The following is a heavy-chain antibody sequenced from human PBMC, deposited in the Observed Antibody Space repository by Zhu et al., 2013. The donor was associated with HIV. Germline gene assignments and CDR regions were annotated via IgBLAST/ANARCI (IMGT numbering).Heavy chain of an antibody. CDR1: GDSFSSDP. V-gene: IGHV1-69*17. J-gene: IGHJ4*02. D-gene: IGHD3-22*01. CDR2: HIPVFDMS. Sequence: QERLVQSGAELAKPGSSVRVSCQASGDSFSSDPIAWVRQSPAGGLAWIGAHIPVFDMSRCSQRFQGRVTITADKSTSTAYMELSSLRSEDTAVYYCARDHYDSSGTPDYWGQGTLVTVSS. CDR3: ARDHYDSSGTPDY.